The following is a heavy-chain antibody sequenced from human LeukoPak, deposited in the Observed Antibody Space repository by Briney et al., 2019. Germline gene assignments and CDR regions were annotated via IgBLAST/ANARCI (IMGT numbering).Heavy chain of an antibody. V-gene: IGHV7-4-1*02. D-gene: IGHD3-10*01. CDR1: GYTFTGYY. Sequence: ASVKVSCKASGYTFTGYYMHWVRQAPGQGLEWMGWINTNTGNPTYAQGFAGRFVFSLDTSVSTAYLQISSLKAEDTAVYYCARLMVRGDIGNYYYYGMDVWGQGTTVTVSS. J-gene: IGHJ6*02. CDR3: ARLMVRGDIGNYYYYGMDV. CDR2: INTNTGNP.